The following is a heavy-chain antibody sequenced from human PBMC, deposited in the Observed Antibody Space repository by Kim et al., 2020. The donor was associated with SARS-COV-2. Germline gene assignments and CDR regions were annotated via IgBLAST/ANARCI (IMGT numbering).Heavy chain of an antibody. Sequence: DPVRGRITISRDNAKNSLYLQMNSVRAEDTAVYYCARGTYYYDSSAPFDYWGQGTLVTVSS. V-gene: IGHV3-21*01. D-gene: IGHD3-22*01. J-gene: IGHJ4*02. CDR3: ARGTYYYDSSAPFDY.